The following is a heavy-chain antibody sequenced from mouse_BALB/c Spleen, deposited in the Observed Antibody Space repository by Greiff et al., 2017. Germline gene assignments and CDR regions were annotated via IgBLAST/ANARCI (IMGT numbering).Heavy chain of an antibody. D-gene: IGHD2-1*01. Sequence: EVKLMESGGGLVKPGGSLKLSCAASGFAFSSYDMSWVRQTPEKRPEWVAYISSGGGSTYYPDTVKGRFTISRDNAKNTLYLQMSSLKSEDTAMYYCARHNGNYGGYAMDYWGQGTSVTVSS. CDR3: ARHNGNYGGYAMDY. CDR2: ISSGGGST. V-gene: IGHV5-12-1*01. J-gene: IGHJ4*01. CDR1: GFAFSSYD.